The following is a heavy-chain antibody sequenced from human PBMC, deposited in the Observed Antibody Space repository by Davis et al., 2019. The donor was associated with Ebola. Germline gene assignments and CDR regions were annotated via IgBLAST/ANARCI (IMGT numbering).Heavy chain of an antibody. CDR1: GGSISSSSYY. V-gene: IGHV4-39*01. Sequence: GSLRLSCTVSGGSISSSSYYWGWIRQPPGKGLEWIGSIYYSGSTYYNPSLKSRVTISVDTSKNQFSLKLSSVTAADTAVYYCASEVAMVRGIIEFDYWGQGTLVTVSS. CDR2: IYYSGST. CDR3: ASEVAMVRGIIEFDY. D-gene: IGHD3-10*01. J-gene: IGHJ4*02.